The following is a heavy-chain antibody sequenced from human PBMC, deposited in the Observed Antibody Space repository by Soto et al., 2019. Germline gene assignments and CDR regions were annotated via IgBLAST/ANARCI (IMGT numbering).Heavy chain of an antibody. CDR3: THKPSTVYYFDY. V-gene: IGHV1-3*01. CDR2: INAGNGNT. J-gene: IGHJ4*02. CDR1: GYTFTSYA. D-gene: IGHD5-18*01. Sequence: GASVKVSCKASGYTFTSYAMHWVRQAPGQRLEWMGWINAGNGNTKYSQKFQGRVTITKDTSKNQVVLTMTNMDPVDTATYYCTHKPSTVYYFDYWGQGALVTVSS.